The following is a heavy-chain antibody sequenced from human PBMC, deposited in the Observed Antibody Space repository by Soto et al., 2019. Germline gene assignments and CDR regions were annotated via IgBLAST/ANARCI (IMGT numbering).Heavy chain of an antibody. D-gene: IGHD3-10*01. V-gene: IGHV4-30-4*01. CDR3: ARANYYGSGSYYTNWFDP. CDR1: GGSISSGDYY. Sequence: GQLQGSGPGRVKPSQTLSLTCTVSGGSISSGDYYWSWIRQPPGKGLEGFGYIYYSGSTYYNPSLKSRVTISVDTSKNQFSLKLSSVTAADTAVYYCARANYYGSGSYYTNWFDPWGQGTLVTVSS. J-gene: IGHJ5*02. CDR2: IYYSGST.